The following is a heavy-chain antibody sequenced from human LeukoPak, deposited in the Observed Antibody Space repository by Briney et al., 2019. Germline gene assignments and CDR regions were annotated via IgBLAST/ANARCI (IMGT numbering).Heavy chain of an antibody. Sequence: SETLSLTCAVYGENFSIYFYSWIRQPPGKGLEWIGSIYYTGGTNYSPSLKSRVTTSVDTSKNQFSLKLTSMTAADTAVYYCARGRSAYDSSAYYYGNWGQGILVTVSS. CDR1: GENFSIYF. D-gene: IGHD3-22*01. CDR3: ARGRSAYDSSAYYYGN. CDR2: IYYTGGT. J-gene: IGHJ4*02. V-gene: IGHV4-34*01.